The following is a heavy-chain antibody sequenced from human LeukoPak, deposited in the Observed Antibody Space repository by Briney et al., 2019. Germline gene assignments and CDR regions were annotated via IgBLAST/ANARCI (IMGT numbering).Heavy chain of an antibody. D-gene: IGHD6-19*01. V-gene: IGHV3-66*02. Sequence: QPGGSLRLSCAASGSTVSNNHMNWVRQAPGKGLEWVSVIFSGGDTSYADSVKGRFTISRDSSKNTLFLQMNSLTPEDTAVYYCMRQGLGGAGRWGQGTLVTVSS. CDR1: GSTVSNNH. J-gene: IGHJ4*02. CDR3: MRQGLGGAGR. CDR2: IFSGGDT.